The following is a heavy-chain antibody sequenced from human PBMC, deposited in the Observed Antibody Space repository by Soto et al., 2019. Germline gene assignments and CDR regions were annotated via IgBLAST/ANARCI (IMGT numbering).Heavy chain of an antibody. D-gene: IGHD3-3*01. CDR2: IWYDGSNK. J-gene: IGHJ5*02. CDR1: GFTFSSYG. CDR3: ARDNQGSYYDFWSGYGPNPSTIDP. V-gene: IGHV3-33*01. Sequence: GGSLRLSCAASGFTFSSYGMHWVRQAPGKGLEWVAVIWYDGSNKYYADSVKGRFTISRDNSKNTLYLQMNSLRAEDTAVYYCARDNQGSYYDFWSGYGPNPSTIDPWGQGTLVTVSS.